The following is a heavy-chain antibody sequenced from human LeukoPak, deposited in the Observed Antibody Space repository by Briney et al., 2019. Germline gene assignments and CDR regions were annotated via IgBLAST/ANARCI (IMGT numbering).Heavy chain of an antibody. CDR1: GGSISSYY. CDR3: ARDTVTWAFDI. CDR2: IYYSGST. Sequence: KPSETLSLTCTVSGGSISSYYWSWIRQPPGKGLEWIGYIYYSGSTNYNPSLKSRVTISVDTSKNQFSLKLSSVTAADTAVYYCARDTVTWAFDIWGQGTMVTVSS. J-gene: IGHJ3*02. V-gene: IGHV4-59*01. D-gene: IGHD4-17*01.